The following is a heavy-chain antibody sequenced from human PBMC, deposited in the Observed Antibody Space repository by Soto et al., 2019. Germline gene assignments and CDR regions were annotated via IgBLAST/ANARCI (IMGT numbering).Heavy chain of an antibody. D-gene: IGHD1-26*01. J-gene: IGHJ2*01. V-gene: IGHV4-30-4*01. CDR2: IYNSGRT. CDR1: GGSMSSGDYY. CDR3: AAFLGAYWYFDL. Sequence: PSETLSLTCTVSGGSMSSGDYYWSWIRQPPGKGLEWIGYIYNSGRTYHNPSLKSRVTMSVDTSKNQFSLNLSSVSAADTAVYYCAAFLGAYWYFDLWGRGTLVTVSS.